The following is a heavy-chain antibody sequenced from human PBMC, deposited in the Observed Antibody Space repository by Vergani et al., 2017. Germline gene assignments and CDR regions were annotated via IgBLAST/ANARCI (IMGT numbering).Heavy chain of an antibody. D-gene: IGHD2-21*01. J-gene: IGHJ4*02. CDR2: ISGHDHRT. Sequence: EVQLLESGGGSVQPGESLRLSCVASGFRFREHGMNWVRQAPGKGLEWVSGISGHDHRTLYADSVKGRFIISRDDSKTTLYLQISSLRVEDTAIYYCAELCGDDGYSPFWGQGTLVIVSS. CDR3: AELCGDDGYSPF. CDR1: GFRFREHG. V-gene: IGHV3-23*01.